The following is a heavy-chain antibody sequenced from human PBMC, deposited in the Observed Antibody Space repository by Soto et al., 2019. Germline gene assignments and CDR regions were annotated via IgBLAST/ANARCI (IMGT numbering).Heavy chain of an antibody. D-gene: IGHD6-6*01. CDR2: IYSGGST. CDR3: STSSRNEYHFAMDA. V-gene: IGHV3-53*02. J-gene: IGHJ6*02. Sequence: EVHLVETGGGLIQPGGSLRLSCSASGLSVSSSDMSWVRQASEKGLEWVSVIYSGGSTHDADSVKGRFTISRDNSKNTVHLQMNSLRVDDTAVYFCSTSSRNEYHFAMDAWGQGTTVIVSS. CDR1: GLSVSSSD.